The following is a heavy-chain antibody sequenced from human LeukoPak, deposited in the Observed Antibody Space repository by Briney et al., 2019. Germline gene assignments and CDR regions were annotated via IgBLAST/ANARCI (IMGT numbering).Heavy chain of an antibody. CDR2: IWYDGSNK. CDR3: ARHRYSSGHNWFDP. V-gene: IGHV3-33*01. D-gene: IGHD6-19*01. Sequence: GGSLRLSCAAPGFTFSSYGMHWVRQAPGKGLEWVAVIWYDGSNKYYADSVKGRFTISRDNSKNTLYLQMNGLRAEDTAVYYCARHRYSSGHNWFDPWGQGTLVTVSS. J-gene: IGHJ5*02. CDR1: GFTFSSYG.